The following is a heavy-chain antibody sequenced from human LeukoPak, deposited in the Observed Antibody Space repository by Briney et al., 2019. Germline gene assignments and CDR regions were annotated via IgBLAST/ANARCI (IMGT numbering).Heavy chain of an antibody. CDR3: ARIGHPWGIEDAFDI. J-gene: IGHJ3*02. V-gene: IGHV6-1*01. CDR1: GDTVSSNSAT. CDR2: TYYTSKWYS. D-gene: IGHD3-16*01. Sequence: SQTLSLTCAISGDTVSSNSATWNWIRQSPSRGLEWLGRTYYTSKWYSDYAVSVKSRITISPDTSKNQFSLQLNSVTPEDTAVYYCARIGHPWGIEDAFDIWGQGTMVTVSP.